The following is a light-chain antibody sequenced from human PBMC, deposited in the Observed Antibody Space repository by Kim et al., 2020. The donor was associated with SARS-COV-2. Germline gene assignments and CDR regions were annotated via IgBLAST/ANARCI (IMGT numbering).Light chain of an antibody. V-gene: IGKV3-20*01. CDR2: GAS. CDR1: QSVSSSN. Sequence: EIVLTQSPGTLSLSPGDRATLSCRASQSVSSSNLVWYQQKPGQAPRLLILGASSRATGIPDRFSGSGSGTDFTLTVSRLEPEDFAVYYCQQYGSSPPLYTFGQGTKVDIK. J-gene: IGKJ2*01. CDR3: QQYGSSPPLYT.